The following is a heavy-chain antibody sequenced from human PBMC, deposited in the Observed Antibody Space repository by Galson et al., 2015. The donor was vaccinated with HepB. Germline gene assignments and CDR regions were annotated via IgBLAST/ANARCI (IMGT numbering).Heavy chain of an antibody. CDR2: INGDGGGT. CDR1: GFPLSFYG. J-gene: IGHJ6*02. D-gene: IGHD3-22*01. V-gene: IGHV3-74*01. CDR3: ARDPLYDRSGSYFGLDV. Sequence: SLRLSCAASGFPLSFYGMHWVRQAPGKGLVWVSRINGDGGGTNYADSVKGRFTISRDNAKTTVYLQMNSLRAEDTAVYYCARDPLYDRSGSYFGLDVWGQGTTVTVSS.